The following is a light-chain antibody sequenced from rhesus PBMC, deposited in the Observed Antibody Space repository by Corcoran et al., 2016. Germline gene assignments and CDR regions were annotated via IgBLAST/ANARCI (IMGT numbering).Light chain of an antibody. V-gene: IGKV1-25*01. CDR1: QGISSY. CDR2: QAS. Sequence: DIQMTQSPSSLSASVGDTVTITCRASQGISSYLAWYQQKPGKAPNLLIYQASTLQSGVPSRFSGSGSGTDFTLTISSLQPEDFATYYCQHHNSYPYNFGQGTKVEIK. CDR3: QHHNSYPYN. J-gene: IGKJ2*01.